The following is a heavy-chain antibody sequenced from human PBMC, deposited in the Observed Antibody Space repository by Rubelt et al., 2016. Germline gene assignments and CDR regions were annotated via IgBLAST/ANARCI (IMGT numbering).Heavy chain of an antibody. CDR3: VSGAI. CDR2: MTPNSGNT. Sequence: QVQLEQSGAEVKKPGASVKVSCKASGYAFTSHDINWVRQATGQGLEWMGYMTPNSGNTGYAQKFRARVTLTRTHPISTAYMGLSSLRSEDTAVYYCVSGAIWGQGTLVTVSS. CDR1: GYAFTSHD. J-gene: IGHJ3*02. V-gene: IGHV1-8*01.